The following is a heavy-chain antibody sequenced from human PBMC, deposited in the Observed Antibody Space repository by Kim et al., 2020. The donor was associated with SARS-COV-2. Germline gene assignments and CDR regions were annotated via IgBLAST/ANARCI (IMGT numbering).Heavy chain of an antibody. J-gene: IGHJ6*03. CDR2: IGTDGVTA. D-gene: IGHD2-15*01. CDR1: GFTFTRYS. V-gene: IGHV3-23*01. Sequence: GGSLRLSCAASGFTFTRYSMIWARQAPGKGLEWVSIIGTDGVTAFYADSVKGRFTISRDNSKSTLYLQMNSLGVEDAAVYYCAKKGQEALGNEYIDVWGKGTTVTVTS. CDR3: AKKGQEALGNEYIDV.